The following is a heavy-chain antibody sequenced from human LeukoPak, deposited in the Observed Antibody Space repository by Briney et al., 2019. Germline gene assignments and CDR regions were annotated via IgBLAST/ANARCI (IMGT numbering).Heavy chain of an antibody. CDR3: ARLNKDVFCTSGVCYTVGAFDI. J-gene: IGHJ3*02. D-gene: IGHD2-8*01. CDR2: IYPGNSDT. Sequence: GESLKISCKGSGYSFTSYWIGWVRQMPGKGLEWMGIIYPGNSDTRYSPSFQGQVTISADKSISTAYLQWSSLKASDTAMYYCARLNKDVFCTSGVCYTVGAFDIWGQGTMVTVSS. V-gene: IGHV5-51*01. CDR1: GYSFTSYW.